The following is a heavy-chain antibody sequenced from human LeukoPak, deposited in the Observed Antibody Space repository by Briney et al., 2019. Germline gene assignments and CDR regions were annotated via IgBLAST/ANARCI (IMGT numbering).Heavy chain of an antibody. Sequence: GGSLRLSCAASGFTFSSYAMHWVRQAPGKGLEWVAVISYDGSNKYYADSVKGRFTISRDNSKNTLYLQMNSLRAEDTAVYYCARALHYDFWSGYYSLGDAFDIWGQGTMVTVSS. J-gene: IGHJ3*02. CDR1: GFTFSSYA. D-gene: IGHD3-3*01. CDR2: ISYDGSNK. CDR3: ARALHYDFWSGYYSLGDAFDI. V-gene: IGHV3-30-3*01.